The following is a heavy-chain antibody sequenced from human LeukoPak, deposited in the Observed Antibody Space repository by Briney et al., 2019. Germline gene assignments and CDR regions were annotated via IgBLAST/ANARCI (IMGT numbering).Heavy chain of an antibody. J-gene: IGHJ4*02. CDR3: AKGSYYYDSSGYSPAPGD. Sequence: GGSLRLSCAASGLSFSSYGMSWVRQAPGQGLEWVSTISGNGASTHYADSVKGRFTISRDNSKNTLHLQMNSLRAEDTAVYYCAKGSYYYDSSGYSPAPGDWGQGTLVTVSS. V-gene: IGHV3-23*01. D-gene: IGHD3-22*01. CDR1: GLSFSSYG. CDR2: ISGNGAST.